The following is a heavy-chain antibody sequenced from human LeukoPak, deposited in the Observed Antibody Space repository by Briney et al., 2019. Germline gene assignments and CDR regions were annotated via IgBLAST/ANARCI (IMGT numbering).Heavy chain of an antibody. Sequence: PGGSLRLSCAASGFTFSSHWMYWVSQAPGKGLVWVSRINTDGSSTSYADSVKGRFTISRDNAKNTLHLQMNSPRAEDTAVYYCARERIDCSSTSCYGGGSDYWGQGTLVTVSS. J-gene: IGHJ4*02. CDR2: INTDGSST. CDR3: ARERIDCSSTSCYGGGSDY. CDR1: GFTFSSHW. D-gene: IGHD2-2*01. V-gene: IGHV3-74*01.